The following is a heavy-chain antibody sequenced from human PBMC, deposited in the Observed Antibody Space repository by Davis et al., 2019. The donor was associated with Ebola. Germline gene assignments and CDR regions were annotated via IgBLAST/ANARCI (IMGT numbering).Heavy chain of an antibody. V-gene: IGHV3-7*01. Sequence: GESLKISCASSGFIFSNYWMSWVRQAPGKGLEWVANIRQDGREKHYVDSVKGRFTISRDNTKNSLFLQMNSLRDDETAVYYCARVDWPVQFDFWGQGTVVTVSS. J-gene: IGHJ4*02. CDR2: IRQDGREK. D-gene: IGHD3-9*01. CDR1: GFIFSNYW. CDR3: ARVDWPVQFDF.